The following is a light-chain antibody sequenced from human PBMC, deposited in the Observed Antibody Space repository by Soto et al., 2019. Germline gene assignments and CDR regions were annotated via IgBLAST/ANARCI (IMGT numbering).Light chain of an antibody. Sequence: DIQMTQSPSSVSASVGDRVTITCRASQSIATWLAWYQQKPGRAPKLLIYGTSSLQSGVPSRFSGSGSGTDFTLTISSLQPEDFATYYCLQAKSFPYTFGPGTKLEIK. V-gene: IGKV1D-12*01. J-gene: IGKJ2*01. CDR2: GTS. CDR1: QSIATW. CDR3: LQAKSFPYT.